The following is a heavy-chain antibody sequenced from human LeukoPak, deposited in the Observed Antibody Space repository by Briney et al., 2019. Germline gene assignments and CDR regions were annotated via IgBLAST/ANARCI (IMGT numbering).Heavy chain of an antibody. Sequence: GGSLRLSCGASGFYFSGYSMNWVRQAPGKGLEWVSPINSGSTYMYYADSVKGRFTISRDNAKNSLHLQMDGLRAEDTAVYFCARVEATTGRNYHYYYMDVWGKGTTVIVSS. CDR2: INSGSTYM. J-gene: IGHJ6*03. V-gene: IGHV3-21*01. CDR3: ARVEATTGRNYHYYYMDV. CDR1: GFYFSGYS. D-gene: IGHD1-1*01.